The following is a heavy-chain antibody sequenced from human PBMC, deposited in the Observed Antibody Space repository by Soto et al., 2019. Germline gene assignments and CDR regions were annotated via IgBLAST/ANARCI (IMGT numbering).Heavy chain of an antibody. V-gene: IGHV3-30*18. D-gene: IGHD3-10*01. CDR1: GFTFSSYG. Sequence: GGSLRLSCAASGFTFSSYGMHWVRQAPGKGLEWVAVISYDGSNKYYADSVKGRFTISRDNSKNTLYLQMNSLRAEDTAVYYCAKDRGRLLWFGESPDAFDIWGQGTMVTVSS. CDR2: ISYDGSNK. CDR3: AKDRGRLLWFGESPDAFDI. J-gene: IGHJ3*02.